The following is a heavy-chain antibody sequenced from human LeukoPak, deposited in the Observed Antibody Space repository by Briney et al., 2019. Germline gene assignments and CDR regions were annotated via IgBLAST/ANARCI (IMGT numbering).Heavy chain of an antibody. CDR3: AREDPLVAARGLDY. Sequence: SETLSLTCTVSGGSISSYFWSWIRQPAGKGLEWIGRIYASGNTNYNPSLKSRLTMSIDTSKNQFSLRLSSVTVAGTAVYYCAREDPLVAARGLDYWGQGTLVTVSS. CDR2: IYASGNT. J-gene: IGHJ4*02. D-gene: IGHD2-15*01. CDR1: GGSISSYF. V-gene: IGHV4-4*07.